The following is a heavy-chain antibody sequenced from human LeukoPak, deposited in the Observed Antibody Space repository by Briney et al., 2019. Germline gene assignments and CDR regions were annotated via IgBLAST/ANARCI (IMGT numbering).Heavy chain of an antibody. CDR2: IKQDGSEK. CDR1: GFTFSSYW. D-gene: IGHD2-2*01. J-gene: IGHJ6*02. Sequence: VGSLRLSCAASGFTFSSYWMSWVRQAPGKGLEWVANIKQDGSEKYYVDSVKGRFTISRDNAKNSLYLQMNSLRAEDTAVYYCATGAVPAAVYYYYGMDVWGQGTTVTVSS. CDR3: ATGAVPAAVYYYYGMDV. V-gene: IGHV3-7*01.